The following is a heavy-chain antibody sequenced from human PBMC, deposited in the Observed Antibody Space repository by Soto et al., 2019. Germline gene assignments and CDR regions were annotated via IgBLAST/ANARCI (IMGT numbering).Heavy chain of an antibody. CDR1: GGTFSSYT. CDR2: IIPILGIA. D-gene: IGHD4-17*01. CDR3: ARADLTTGSLPYYYYMDV. J-gene: IGHJ6*03. Sequence: QVQLVQSGAEVKKPGSSVKVSCKASGGTFSSYTISWVRQAPGQGLEWMGRIIPILGIANYAQKFQGRVTITADKSTSTAYMELSSLRSEDTAVYHCARADLTTGSLPYYYYMDVWGKGTTVTVSS. V-gene: IGHV1-69*02.